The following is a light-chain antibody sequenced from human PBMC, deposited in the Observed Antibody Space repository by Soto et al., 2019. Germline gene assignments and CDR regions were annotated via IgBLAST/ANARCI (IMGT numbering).Light chain of an antibody. CDR1: QSISSW. V-gene: IGKV1-5*01. Sequence: TLSASVGDRVTITCRASQSISSWLAWYQQKPGKAPKVLIYDASSLKGGVPSRFTGSGSGTEFTLTISSLQPDDFATYYCQHYTLYSASFGPGTKVDIK. CDR3: QHYTLYSAS. CDR2: DAS. J-gene: IGKJ3*01.